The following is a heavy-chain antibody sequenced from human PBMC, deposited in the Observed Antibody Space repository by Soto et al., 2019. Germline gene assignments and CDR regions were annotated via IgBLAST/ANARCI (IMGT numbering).Heavy chain of an antibody. CDR2: LYDLDGT. J-gene: IGHJ3*01. D-gene: IGHD4-4*01. Sequence: DVQLVESGGGLIQPGGSLRLSCAAFGLTVSGKKYMAWVRQAPGTGLEWVSALYDLDGTYYADSVKGRFTTSGASSKTIVYLQMNSLRPDDTAVYYCASWHLQEHAYADWGQVTTVTVAS. V-gene: IGHV3-53*01. CDR1: GLTVSGKKY. CDR3: ASWHLQEHAYAD.